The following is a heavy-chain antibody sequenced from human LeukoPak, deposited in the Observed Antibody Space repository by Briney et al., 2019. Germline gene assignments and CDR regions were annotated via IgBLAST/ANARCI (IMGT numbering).Heavy chain of an antibody. CDR1: TGSSFRYG. CDR2: INWNGGST. J-gene: IGHJ1*01. D-gene: IGHD3-22*01. V-gene: IGHV3-20*01. Sequence: PGGSLRLSCAASTGSSFRYGMIRVRQAPGKGLEWVSGINWNGGSTGYADSVKGRFTISRDNAKNSLYLQMNSLRAEDTDLHNRRRADSDSSGYYRAHFQHWGQGTLVTVSS. CDR3: RRADSDSSGYYRAHFQH.